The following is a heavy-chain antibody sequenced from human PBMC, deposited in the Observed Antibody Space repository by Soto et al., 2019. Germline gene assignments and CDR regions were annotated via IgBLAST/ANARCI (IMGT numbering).Heavy chain of an antibody. J-gene: IGHJ3*02. CDR1: GFTFSNYA. CDR2: ISGSGGT. Sequence: PGGSLRLSCAVSGFTFSNYAMSWVRQAPGKGLEWVSTISGSGGTYYADSVKGRFTISRDNSKNTLSLQMNSLRAEDTAVYYCAKVRRVATVYDAFDIWGQGTMVTVSS. D-gene: IGHD5-12*01. V-gene: IGHV3-23*01. CDR3: AKVRRVATVYDAFDI.